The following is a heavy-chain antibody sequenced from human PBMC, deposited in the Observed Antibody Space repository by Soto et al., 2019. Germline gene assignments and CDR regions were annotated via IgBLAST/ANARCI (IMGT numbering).Heavy chain of an antibody. CDR3: ARVAVNLYYDFWSGKEVSFLDWFDP. CDR2: IYYSGST. J-gene: IGHJ5*02. D-gene: IGHD3-3*01. CDR1: GGSISSGGYY. Sequence: QVQLQESGPGLVKPSQTLSLTCTVSGGSISSGGYYWSWIRQHPGKGLEWIGYIYYSGSTYYNPSLKSQLTKSVDTSKNQFSLKLSSVTAADTAVYYCARVAVNLYYDFWSGKEVSFLDWFDPWGQGTLVTVSS. V-gene: IGHV4-31*01.